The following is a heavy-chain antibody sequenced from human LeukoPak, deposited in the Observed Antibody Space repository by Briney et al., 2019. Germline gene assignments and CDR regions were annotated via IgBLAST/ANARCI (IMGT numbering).Heavy chain of an antibody. Sequence: PGGSLRLSCAASGFTFSSYSMNWVRQAPGKGLEWVSSISSSSSYIYYADSVKGRFTISRDNAKNSLYLQMNSLRAEDTAVYYCARDDYGDYTPEIRFDPWGQGTLVTVSS. V-gene: IGHV3-21*01. CDR1: GFTFSSYS. D-gene: IGHD4-17*01. CDR3: ARDDYGDYTPEIRFDP. CDR2: ISSSSSYI. J-gene: IGHJ5*02.